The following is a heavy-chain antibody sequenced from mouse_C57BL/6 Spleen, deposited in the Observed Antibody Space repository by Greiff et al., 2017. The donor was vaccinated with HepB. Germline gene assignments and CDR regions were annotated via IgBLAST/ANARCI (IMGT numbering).Heavy chain of an antibody. D-gene: IGHD1-1*01. CDR3: ARLLSYYSYAMDY. V-gene: IGHV5-6*01. CDR1: GFTFSSYG. CDR2: ISSGGSYT. J-gene: IGHJ4*01. Sequence: EVQLVESGGDLVKPGGSLKLSCAASGFTFSSYGMSWVRQTPDKRLEWVATISSGGSYTYYPDSVKGRFTISRDNAKNTLYLPMSSLKSEDTAMYYCARLLSYYSYAMDYWGQGTSVTVSS.